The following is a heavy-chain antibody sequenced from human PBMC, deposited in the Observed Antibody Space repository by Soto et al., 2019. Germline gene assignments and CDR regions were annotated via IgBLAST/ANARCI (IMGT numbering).Heavy chain of an antibody. CDR2: ISFDGDK. J-gene: IGHJ4*02. CDR1: GFSFSNSG. CDR3: ARDYARGWCQF. Sequence: QVQLVESGGGVVQPGTSLRLSCTASGFSFSNSGMQWVRQTPGKGLEWVALISFDGDKYYVDSVKGRFTISRDNPTNTVYLQMNRLRPEDTAVYYCARDYARGWCQFWGQGNLVTVSS. V-gene: IGHV3-30*03. D-gene: IGHD2-8*02.